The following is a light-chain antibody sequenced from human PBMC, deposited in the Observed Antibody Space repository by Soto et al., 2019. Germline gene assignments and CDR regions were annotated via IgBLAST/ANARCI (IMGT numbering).Light chain of an antibody. Sequence: QSVLTQPPSASGTPGQRVTISCSGSSSNIGSKTVNWYQQLPGTAPKLLIYSNNQRPSGVPDRFSGSKSGTSASLAISGLQSGEGANYSGAAWDATLNGGVFGGGPKLPAL. CDR3: AAWDATLNGGV. CDR2: SNN. V-gene: IGLV1-44*01. CDR1: SSNIGSKT. J-gene: IGLJ3*02.